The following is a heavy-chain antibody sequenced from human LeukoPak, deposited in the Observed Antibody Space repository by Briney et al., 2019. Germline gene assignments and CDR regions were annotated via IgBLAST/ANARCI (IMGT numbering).Heavy chain of an antibody. CDR3: ARGGVVGGPFDY. D-gene: IGHD1-26*01. CDR1: GYTFTSYY. J-gene: IGHJ4*02. Sequence: GASVKVSCKASGYTFTSYYMHWVRQAPGQGLEWMGIINPSGGSTSYAQKFQGRVTITADKSTSTVYLELTSLRSEDTAVYYCARGGVVGGPFDYWGQGTLVTVSS. CDR2: INPSGGST. V-gene: IGHV1-46*01.